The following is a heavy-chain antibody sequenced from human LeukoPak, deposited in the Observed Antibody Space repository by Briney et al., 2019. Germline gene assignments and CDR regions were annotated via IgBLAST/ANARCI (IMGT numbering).Heavy chain of an antibody. J-gene: IGHJ4*02. CDR2: ISYDGINK. CDR3: ARGGGGSDYYFAY. Sequence: GRSLRLSCAASGFTFSSYAMHWVRQAPGEGLEWVAIISYDGINKYYADSVKGRFTISRDSSKNTLCLQMNSLRAEDTAVYYCARGGGGSDYYFAYWGQGTLVTVSS. V-gene: IGHV3-30-3*01. D-gene: IGHD1-26*01. CDR1: GFTFSSYA.